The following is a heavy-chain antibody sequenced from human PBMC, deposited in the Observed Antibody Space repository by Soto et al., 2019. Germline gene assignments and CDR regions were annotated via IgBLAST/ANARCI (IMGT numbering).Heavy chain of an antibody. J-gene: IGHJ3*02. D-gene: IGHD3-22*01. Sequence: GGSLRLSCGGSGFSFDDYTMHWVRQAPGKGPEWVASLSWNSGFSGYADSVKGRFTSSRDNAQSSVHLQMNNLRTEDTALYHCAKGRGTIVVTDAYDIWGQGTMVTVSS. CDR3: AKGRGTIVVTDAYDI. CDR2: LSWNSGFS. CDR1: GFSFDDYT. V-gene: IGHV3-9*01.